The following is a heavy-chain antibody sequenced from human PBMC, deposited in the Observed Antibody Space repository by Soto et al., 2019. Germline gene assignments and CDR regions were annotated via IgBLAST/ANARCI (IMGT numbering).Heavy chain of an antibody. J-gene: IGHJ4*02. CDR1: GGSISSSNW. Sequence: SETLSLTCAVSGGSISSSNWWSWVRQPQGKGLEWIGEIYHSGSTNYTPSLKSRVTISVDKSKNQFPLKLSSVTAADTAVYYCAGVLGGDGSGSCDYWGQGTLVTVS. V-gene: IGHV4-4*02. CDR3: AGVLGGDGSGSCDY. CDR2: IYHSGST. D-gene: IGHD3-10*01.